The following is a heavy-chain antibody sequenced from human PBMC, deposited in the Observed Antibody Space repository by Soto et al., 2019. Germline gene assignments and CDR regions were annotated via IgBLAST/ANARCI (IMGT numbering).Heavy chain of an antibody. CDR2: ISGSGDT. J-gene: IGHJ5*02. V-gene: IGHV3-23*01. CDR3: AKAVRYSSGTNWFDP. D-gene: IGHD6-19*01. Sequence: PGGSLRLSCAASGFTFTSYAMTWVRQAPGKGLEWVSSISGSGDTNYPDSVKGRFTISRDNSENTLYLQMNSLRAEDTAVYYCAKAVRYSSGTNWFDPWGQGTLVTVSS. CDR1: GFTFTSYA.